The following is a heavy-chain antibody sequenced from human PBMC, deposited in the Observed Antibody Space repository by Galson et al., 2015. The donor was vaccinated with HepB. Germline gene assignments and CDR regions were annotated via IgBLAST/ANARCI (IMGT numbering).Heavy chain of an antibody. CDR3: ARVNFVVVPAAMKWAYNWFDP. V-gene: IGHV1-69*13. D-gene: IGHD2-2*01. J-gene: IGHJ5*02. Sequence: SVKVSCKASGYTFTSYYMHWVRQAPGQGLEWMGGIIPIFGTANYAQKFQGRVTITADESTSTAYMELSSLRSEDTAVYYCARVNFVVVPAAMKWAYNWFDPWGQGTLVTVSS. CDR1: GYTFTSYY. CDR2: IIPIFGTA.